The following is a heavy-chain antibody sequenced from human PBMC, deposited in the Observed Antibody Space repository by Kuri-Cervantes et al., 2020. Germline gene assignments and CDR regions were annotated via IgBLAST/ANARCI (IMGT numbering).Heavy chain of an antibody. D-gene: IGHD1-26*01. V-gene: IGHV3-7*01. CDR1: GFTFSNYW. J-gene: IGHJ6*02. CDR3: ARDGPGSGYGMDV. CDR2: IGRDGNEK. Sequence: GESLKISCLASGFTFSNYWMSWARLTPGKGLEWVANIGRDGNEKFYVDSVKGRFTISRDNAKNSLYLHMNSLRAEDTAVYYCARDGPGSGYGMDVWGQGTTVTVSS.